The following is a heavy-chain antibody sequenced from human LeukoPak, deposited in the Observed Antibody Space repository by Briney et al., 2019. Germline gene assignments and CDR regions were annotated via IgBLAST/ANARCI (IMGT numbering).Heavy chain of an antibody. D-gene: IGHD2-15*01. V-gene: IGHV1-2*02. CDR2: INPNSGGT. CDR1: GYTFTGYY. J-gene: IGHJ5*02. Sequence: ASVKVSCKASGYTFTGYYMHWVRQAPGQGLERMGWINPNSGGTNYAQKFQGRVTMTRDTSISTAYMELSRLRSDDTAVYYCARIRRVANWFDPWGQGTLVTVSS. CDR3: ARIRRVANWFDP.